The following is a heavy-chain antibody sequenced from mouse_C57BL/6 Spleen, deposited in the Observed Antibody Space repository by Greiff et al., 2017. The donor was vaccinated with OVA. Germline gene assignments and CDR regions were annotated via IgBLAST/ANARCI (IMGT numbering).Heavy chain of an antibody. CDR3: TRDLGSTTVDWYFDV. CDR1: GFTFSSYA. V-gene: IGHV5-9-1*02. Sequence: EVMLVESGEGLVKPGGSLKLSCAASGFTFSSYAMSWVRQTPEKRLEWVAYISSGGDYIYYADTVKGRFTISRDNARNTLYLQMSSLKSEDTAMYYCTRDLGSTTVDWYFDVWGTGTTVTVSS. D-gene: IGHD1-1*01. J-gene: IGHJ1*03. CDR2: ISSGGDYI.